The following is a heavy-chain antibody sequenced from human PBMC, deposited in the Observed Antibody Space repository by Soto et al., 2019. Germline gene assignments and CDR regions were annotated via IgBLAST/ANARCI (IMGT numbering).Heavy chain of an antibody. CDR2: IVLIFGSP. V-gene: IGHV1-69*01. J-gene: IGHJ6*02. Sequence: QVQLVQSGAEVKKPGSSVKVSCKASGGTFSRSAISWVRQAPGQGLEWMGGIVLIFGSPNYSQKFQGRLTITADEPTSTAYMELSSLKSDDTAVYFFARSYFGETIINEGFYYHGLDVWGQGTTVTVSS. CDR3: ARSYFGETIINEGFYYHGLDV. CDR1: GGTFSRSA. D-gene: IGHD3-10*01.